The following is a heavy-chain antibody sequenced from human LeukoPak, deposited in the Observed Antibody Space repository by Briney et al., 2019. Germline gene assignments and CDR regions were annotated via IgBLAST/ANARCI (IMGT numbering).Heavy chain of an antibody. Sequence: PGGSLRLSCAASGFTFSSYWMHWVRQAPGKGLVWVSRINSDGSGTTYADSVKGRFTISRDNSKNTLYLQMNSLRAEDTAVYYCARDLVATTPGPWGQGTLVTVSS. CDR2: INSDGSGT. CDR3: ARDLVATTPGP. CDR1: GFTFSSYW. V-gene: IGHV3-74*01. D-gene: IGHD5-12*01. J-gene: IGHJ5*02.